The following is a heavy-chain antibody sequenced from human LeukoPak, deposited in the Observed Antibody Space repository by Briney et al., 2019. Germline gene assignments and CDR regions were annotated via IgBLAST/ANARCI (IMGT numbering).Heavy chain of an antibody. V-gene: IGHV3-7*01. CDR2: INQGGSDK. D-gene: IGHD1-14*01. CDR3: TRDRSRAEDD. Sequence: GGSLRLSCAASGFTFSGHWMSWVRQAPGKGLEWVANINQGGSDKYYVDSVKGRFTISRDNANNLLYLQMNSLRGEDKAVYYCTRDRSRAEDDWGQGTLVTVSS. J-gene: IGHJ4*02. CDR1: GFTFSGHW.